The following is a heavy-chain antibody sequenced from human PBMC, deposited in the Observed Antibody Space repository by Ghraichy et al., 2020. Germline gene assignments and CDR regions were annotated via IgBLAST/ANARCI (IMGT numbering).Heavy chain of an antibody. Sequence: GGSLRLSCAASGFTFTSNSMTWVRQAPGKGLEWVSCISGSSGSTSYTDSVKGRFTLSRDNSKNTLYLQMNSLRADDTAVYYCAKGGWGHPLDYWGQGALVTVSS. V-gene: IGHV3-23*01. J-gene: IGHJ4*02. CDR2: ISGSSGST. D-gene: IGHD7-27*01. CDR3: AKGGWGHPLDY. CDR1: GFTFTSNS.